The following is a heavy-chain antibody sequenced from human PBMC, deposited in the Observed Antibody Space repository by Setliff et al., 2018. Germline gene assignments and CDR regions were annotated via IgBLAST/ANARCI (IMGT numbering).Heavy chain of an antibody. V-gene: IGHV3-74*01. Sequence: GGSLRLSCVASGFTFSNYWMYWVRQAPGKGLVWVSRSNGDGRTTTYADSVKGRFTISRDNAKNTLYLQMNSLRSDDTAVYYCARRGGWYFSFDYWGQGTLVTVSS. CDR3: ARRGGWYFSFDY. CDR2: SNGDGRTT. D-gene: IGHD6-19*01. J-gene: IGHJ4*02. CDR1: GFTFSNYW.